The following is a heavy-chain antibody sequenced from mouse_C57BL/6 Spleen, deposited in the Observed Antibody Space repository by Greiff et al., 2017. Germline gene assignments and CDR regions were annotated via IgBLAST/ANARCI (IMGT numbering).Heavy chain of an antibody. CDR1: GFSLSTSGMG. J-gene: IGHJ1*03. V-gene: IGHV8-12*01. Sequence: QVTLKASGPGILQSSQTLSLTCSFSGFSLSTSGMGVSWIRQPSGKGLEWLAPIYWDDDKRYNPSLKSRLTISKDTSRNQVFLKITSVDTADTATYYCARALPHWYFDVWGTGTTVTVSS. CDR3: ARALPHWYFDV. CDR2: IYWDDDK. D-gene: IGHD2-10*01.